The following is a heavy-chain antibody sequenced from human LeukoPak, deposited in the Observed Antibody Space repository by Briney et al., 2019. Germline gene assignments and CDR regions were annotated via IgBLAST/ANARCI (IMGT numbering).Heavy chain of an antibody. CDR2: IIPIFGTA. CDR1: GGTFSNYA. V-gene: IGHV1-69*01. D-gene: IGHD6-13*01. J-gene: IGHJ4*02. Sequence: SVKVSCKASGGTFSNYAINWVRQAPGRGLEWMGGIIPIFGTANYAQKFQGRVTITADESTSTAYMDLSSLRSEDTAVYYCARDRAAAGTWFDYWGQGTLVTVSS. CDR3: ARDRAAAGTWFDY.